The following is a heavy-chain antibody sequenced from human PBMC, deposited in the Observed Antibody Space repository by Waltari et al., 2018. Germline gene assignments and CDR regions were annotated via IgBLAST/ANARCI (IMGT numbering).Heavy chain of an antibody. CDR1: GGSIGTSTHY. D-gene: IGHD3-10*01. Sequence: QLQLQESGPRLVKSSETLSLTCTVSGGSIGTSTHYWAWIRQPPGKGPEWIGSVYYNGNVYYNPSLESRVTMSVDTSKNHFSLDLESVTTPDTSIYFCARSFGGSGSYKFDFWGQGILVTVSS. CDR3: ARSFGGSGSYKFDF. CDR2: VYYNGNV. J-gene: IGHJ4*02. V-gene: IGHV4-39*02.